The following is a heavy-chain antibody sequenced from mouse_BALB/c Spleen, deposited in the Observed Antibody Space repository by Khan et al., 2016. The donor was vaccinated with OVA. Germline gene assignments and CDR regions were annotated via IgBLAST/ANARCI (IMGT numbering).Heavy chain of an antibody. CDR3: ARKDYYDYDPFPY. D-gene: IGHD2-4*01. CDR2: ISYSGNT. J-gene: IGHJ3*01. V-gene: IGHV3-2*02. Sequence: EVQLQESGPGLVKPSQSLSLTCTVTGYSITSEFAWNWIRQFPGNKLEWMGYISYSGNTSYNPSLKSLISITRDTSRNQFFLQLNSVTTEDTATYYCARKDYYDYDPFPYGGQGTLVTVSA. CDR1: GYSITSEFA.